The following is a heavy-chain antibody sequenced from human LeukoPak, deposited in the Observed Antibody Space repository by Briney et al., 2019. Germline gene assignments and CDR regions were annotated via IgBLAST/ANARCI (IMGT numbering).Heavy chain of an antibody. Sequence: SETLSLTCTVSGGSISSGSYYWSWIRQPAGKGLEWIGRIYTSGSTNYNPSLKSRVTISVDTSKNQFSLKLSSVTAADTAVYYCARGWGSGWYYFDYWGQGTLVTVSS. CDR1: GGSISSGSYY. D-gene: IGHD6-19*01. V-gene: IGHV4-61*02. J-gene: IGHJ4*02. CDR2: IYTSGST. CDR3: ARGWGSGWYYFDY.